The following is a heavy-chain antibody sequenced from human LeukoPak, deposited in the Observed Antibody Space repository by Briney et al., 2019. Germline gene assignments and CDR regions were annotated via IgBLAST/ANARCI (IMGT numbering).Heavy chain of an antibody. J-gene: IGHJ4*02. CDR3: ARLANWAFDY. CDR2: IDQDGSDK. CDR1: RFTFSNYW. V-gene: IGHV3-7*01. Sequence: PGGSLRLSCAASRFTFSNYWMSWVRQAPGKGLEWVASIDQDGSDKFSVDSVKGRFTISRDNAKNSLYLQMNSLRAEDTAVYYCARLANWAFDYWGQGTLVTVSS. D-gene: IGHD7-27*01.